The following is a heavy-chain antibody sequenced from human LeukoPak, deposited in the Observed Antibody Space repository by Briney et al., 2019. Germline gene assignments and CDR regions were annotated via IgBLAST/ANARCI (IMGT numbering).Heavy chain of an antibody. V-gene: IGHV3-30-3*01. CDR3: AREGLNYGSGSYYGDY. Sequence: GGSLRLSCAASGFTFSSYAMHWVRQAPGKGLEWVAVISYDGINKYYADSVKGRFTISRDNSKNTLYLQMYSLRAEDTAVYYCAREGLNYGSGSYYGDYWGQGTLVTVSS. J-gene: IGHJ4*02. D-gene: IGHD3-10*01. CDR2: ISYDGINK. CDR1: GFTFSSYA.